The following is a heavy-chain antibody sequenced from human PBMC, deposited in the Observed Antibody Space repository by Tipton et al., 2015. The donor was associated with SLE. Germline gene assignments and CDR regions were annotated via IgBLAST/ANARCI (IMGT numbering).Heavy chain of an antibody. CDR1: GGSFSSYY. D-gene: IGHD6-6*01. Sequence: TLSLTCAVYGGSFSSYYWSWIRQPAGKGLEWIGRIYTSGSTNYNPSLKSRVTISVDTSKNQFSLKLSSVTAADTAVYYCARVYFHSSSSGFDYWGQGTLVTVSS. CDR2: IYTSGST. CDR3: ARVYFHSSSSGFDY. V-gene: IGHV4-59*10. J-gene: IGHJ4*02.